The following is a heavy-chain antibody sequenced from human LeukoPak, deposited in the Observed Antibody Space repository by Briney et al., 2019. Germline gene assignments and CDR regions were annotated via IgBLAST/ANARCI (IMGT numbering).Heavy chain of an antibody. Sequence: PGGSLRLSCAASGFTFNTYSMSWVRQAPGKGLEWLSYISSTSTTIYYADSVKGRFTISRDNSKNTLYLQMTSLRAEDTAVYYCARTRTGYNSGLFDYWGQGTLVTVSS. V-gene: IGHV3-48*01. CDR3: ARTRTGYNSGLFDY. CDR1: GFTFNTYS. CDR2: ISSTSTTI. J-gene: IGHJ4*02. D-gene: IGHD6-19*01.